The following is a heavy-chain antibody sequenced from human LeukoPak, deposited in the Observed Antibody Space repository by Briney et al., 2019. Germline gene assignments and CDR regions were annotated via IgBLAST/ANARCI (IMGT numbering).Heavy chain of an antibody. CDR3: ARSASSGWYWFDP. D-gene: IGHD6-19*01. V-gene: IGHV4-59*08. CDR2: IYYSGST. Sequence: SETLSLTCAVYGGSFSGYYWSWIRQPPGKGLEWIGFIYYSGSTNYNPSLKSRVTISVDTSKNQFSLKLSSVTAADTAVYYCARSASSGWYWFDPWGQGTLVTVSS. CDR1: GGSFSGYY. J-gene: IGHJ5*02.